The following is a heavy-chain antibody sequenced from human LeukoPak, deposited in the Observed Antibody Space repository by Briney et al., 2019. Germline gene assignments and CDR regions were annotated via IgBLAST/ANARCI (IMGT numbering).Heavy chain of an antibody. CDR2: IYHSGST. CDR3: ASNEPYCSGGSCSNFDY. V-gene: IGHV4-4*02. J-gene: IGHJ4*02. D-gene: IGHD2-15*01. Sequence: SETLSLTCAVSGGSISSSNWWSWVRQPPGKGLGWIGEIYHSGSTNYYPSLKSRVTISVDKSKNQFSLKLSSVTAADTAVYYCASNEPYCSGGSCSNFDYWGQGTLVTVSS. CDR1: GGSISSSNW.